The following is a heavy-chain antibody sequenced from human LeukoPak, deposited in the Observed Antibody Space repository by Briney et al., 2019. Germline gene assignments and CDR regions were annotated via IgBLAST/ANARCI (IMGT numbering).Heavy chain of an antibody. D-gene: IGHD3-10*01. CDR1: GFTFGSYG. V-gene: IGHV3-23*01. J-gene: IGHJ5*02. CDR3: ARDYMVRGIMPLFDP. Sequence: GGSLRLSCAASGFTFGSYGMHWVRQAPGKGLEWVSSISSTGGTTYYADSVKGRFTISRDNSKNTLYLQMNSLRAEDTAVYHCARDYMVRGIMPLFDPWGQGTLVTVSS. CDR2: ISSTGGTT.